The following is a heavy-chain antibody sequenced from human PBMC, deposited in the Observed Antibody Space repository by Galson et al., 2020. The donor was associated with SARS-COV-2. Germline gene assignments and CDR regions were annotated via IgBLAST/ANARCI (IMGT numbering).Heavy chain of an antibody. CDR3: ARVRYSSWSRGVGTNWFDP. CDR1: GAPISSGGYS. Sequence: SEPLSLTCTVSGAPISSGGYSWSWIRQHPGKGLEWIGYIYYSGSTYYNPSLKSRVTLSVDTSKNQFSLKLSSVTAADTAVYYWARVRYSSWSRGVGTNWFDPWGQGTLVTVSS. D-gene: IGHD6-6*01. CDR2: IYYSGST. V-gene: IGHV4-31*03. J-gene: IGHJ5*02.